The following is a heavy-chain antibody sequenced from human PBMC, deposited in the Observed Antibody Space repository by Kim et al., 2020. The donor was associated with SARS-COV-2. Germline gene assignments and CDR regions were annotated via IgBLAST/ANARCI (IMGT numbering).Heavy chain of an antibody. J-gene: IGHJ2*01. Sequence: SETLSLTCTVSGGSISSSSYYWGWIRQPPGKGLEWIGNIYYTGSTYYNPSLKSRVTISVDTSKNQFSLKLSSVTAADTAVYYCARNRPDTYCVDFWGRGT. CDR1: GGSISSSSYY. CDR2: IYYTGST. CDR3: ARNRPDTYCVDF. D-gene: IGHD1-26*01. V-gene: IGHV4-39*01.